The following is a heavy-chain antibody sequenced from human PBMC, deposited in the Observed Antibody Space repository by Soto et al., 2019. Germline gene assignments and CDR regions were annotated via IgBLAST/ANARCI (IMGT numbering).Heavy chain of an antibody. D-gene: IGHD3-10*01. Sequence: QVQLVQSGAEVKKPGSSVKVSCKASGGTFSSYTISWVRQAPGQGLEWMGRIIPILGIANYAQKFQGRVTITADKSTSTAYMELSSLRSEDTAVYYCARGYYYGSGTPYFWFAPWGQGTLVTVSS. CDR1: GGTFSSYT. V-gene: IGHV1-69*02. J-gene: IGHJ5*02. CDR2: IIPILGIA. CDR3: ARGYYYGSGTPYFWFAP.